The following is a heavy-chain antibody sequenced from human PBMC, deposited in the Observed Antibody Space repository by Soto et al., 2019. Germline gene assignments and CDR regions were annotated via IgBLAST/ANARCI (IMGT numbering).Heavy chain of an antibody. CDR2: IYHSGST. CDR1: GVSFSSYY. CDR3: ARGMTTVTTFDY. V-gene: IGHV4-59*12. J-gene: IGHJ4*02. D-gene: IGHD4-17*01. Sequence: PSENLSLTCTVSGVSFSSYYWSWIRQPPGKGLEWIGYIYHSGSTYYNPSLKSRVTISVDRSKNQFSLKLSSVTAADTAVYYCARGMTTVTTFDYWGQGTLVTVSS.